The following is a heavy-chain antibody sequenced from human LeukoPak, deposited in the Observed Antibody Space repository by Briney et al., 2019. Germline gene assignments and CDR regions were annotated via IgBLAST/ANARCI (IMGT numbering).Heavy chain of an antibody. CDR2: IYYSGST. D-gene: IGHD6-6*01. Sequence: SETLSLTCTVSGGSISSYYWSWIRQPPGKGLEWIGYIYYSGSTNYNSSFKSRVTISVDTSKNQFSLKLSSVTAADTAVYYCASKLIAARLKVFDYWGQGTLVTVSS. V-gene: IGHV4-59*12. CDR1: GGSISSYY. J-gene: IGHJ4*02. CDR3: ASKLIAARLKVFDY.